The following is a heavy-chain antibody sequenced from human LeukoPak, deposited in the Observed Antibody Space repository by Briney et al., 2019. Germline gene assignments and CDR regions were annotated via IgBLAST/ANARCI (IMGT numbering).Heavy chain of an antibody. Sequence: ASVTVSCKASGYTFTSYYMHWVRQAPGQGLEWMGIINPSGGSTSYAQKFQGRVTMTRDTSTSTVYMELSSLRSEDTAVYYCARDSITMVRGVIIDYYYYGMDVWGKGTTVSASS. V-gene: IGHV1-46*01. CDR1: GYTFTSYY. CDR2: INPSGGST. D-gene: IGHD3-10*01. J-gene: IGHJ6*04. CDR3: ARDSITMVRGVIIDYYYYGMDV.